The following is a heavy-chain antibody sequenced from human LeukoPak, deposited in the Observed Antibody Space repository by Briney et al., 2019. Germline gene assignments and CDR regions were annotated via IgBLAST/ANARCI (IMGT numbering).Heavy chain of an antibody. CDR1: GYTFTGYY. CDR2: FDPEDGET. CDR3: ATDLDYYDSSGFGD. Sequence: ASVKVSCKASGYTFTGYYMHWVRQAPGKGLEWMGGFDPEDGETIYAQKFQGRVTMTEDTSTDTAYMELSSLRSEDTAVYYCATDLDYYDSSGFGDWGQGTLVTVSS. J-gene: IGHJ4*02. V-gene: IGHV1-24*01. D-gene: IGHD3-22*01.